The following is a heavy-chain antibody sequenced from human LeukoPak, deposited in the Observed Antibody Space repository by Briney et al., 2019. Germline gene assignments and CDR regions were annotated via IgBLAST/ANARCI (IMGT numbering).Heavy chain of an antibody. D-gene: IGHD2-2*01. CDR2: ISSSGSTI. J-gene: IGHJ4*02. CDR1: GFTFSDYY. V-gene: IGHV3-11*01. Sequence: GGSLRLSCAASGFTFSDYYMSWIRQAPGKGLEWVSYISSSGSTIYYADSVKGRFTISRDNAKNSLYLQMNSLRAEDTAVYYCAGRFRDSCSSTSCYPYFDYWGQGILVTVSS. CDR3: AGRFRDSCSSTSCYPYFDY.